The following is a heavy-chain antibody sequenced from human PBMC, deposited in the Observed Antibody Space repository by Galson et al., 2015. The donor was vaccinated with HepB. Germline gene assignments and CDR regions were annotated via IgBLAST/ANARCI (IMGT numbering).Heavy chain of an antibody. V-gene: IGHV3-74*01. CDR1: GFPFSDYW. Sequence: SLRLSCAASGFPFSDYWMHWVRQVPGKGLVWVSNSNGGETNRRYADSVKGRFTISRDNAKNTVYLQMDSLRAEDTAVYYCARGRGSRAYYDYYMDVWGKETTVTVSS. J-gene: IGHJ6*03. CDR3: ARGRGSRAYYDYYMDV. CDR2: SNGGETNR. D-gene: IGHD3-16*01.